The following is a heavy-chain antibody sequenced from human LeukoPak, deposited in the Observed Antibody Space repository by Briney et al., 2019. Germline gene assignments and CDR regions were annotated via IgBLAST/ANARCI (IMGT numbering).Heavy chain of an antibody. CDR2: MNPNSGNT. Sequence: ASVKVSCKASGYTFTSYDINWVRQATGQGPEWMGWMNPNSGNTGYAQKFQGRVTMTRNTSISTAYMELSSLRSEDTAVYYCARGALRYFDWLLNWGQGTLVTVSS. CDR1: GYTFTSYD. J-gene: IGHJ4*02. CDR3: ARGALRYFDWLLN. V-gene: IGHV1-8*01. D-gene: IGHD3-9*01.